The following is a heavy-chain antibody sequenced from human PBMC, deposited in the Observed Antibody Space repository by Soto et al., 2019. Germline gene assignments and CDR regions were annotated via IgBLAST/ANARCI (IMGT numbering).Heavy chain of an antibody. J-gene: IGHJ4*02. V-gene: IGHV1-18*01. D-gene: IGHD3-22*01. CDR2: ISAYNGNT. CDR1: GCTFTTYG. CDR3: ARDSTMILVVVFDY. Sequence: ASVKVSCKASGCTFTTYGMSWGRQAPGRGLEEMGWISAYNGNTNYAQKLQGRVTMTTGTSTITAYMELRSLRSDDTAVYFFARDSTMILVVVFDYWAQGTLVTVPS.